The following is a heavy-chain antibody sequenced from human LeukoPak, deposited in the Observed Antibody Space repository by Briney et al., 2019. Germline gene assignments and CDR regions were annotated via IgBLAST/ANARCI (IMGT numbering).Heavy chain of an antibody. Sequence: GGSLTLSCPASGFTFSGSSMHWVLQPSAKGLEGVVYISNSSSTIYYPHSVKRRFTIYRNNAKHSLYLQMNSLRAEDTAVYYCTRDSPPDYWGQGTLVTASS. J-gene: IGHJ4*02. CDR1: GFTFSGSS. CDR3: TRDSPPDY. CDR2: ISNSSSTI. V-gene: IGHV3-48*01.